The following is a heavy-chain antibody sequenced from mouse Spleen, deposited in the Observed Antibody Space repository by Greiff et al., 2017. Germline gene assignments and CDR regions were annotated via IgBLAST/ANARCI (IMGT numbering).Heavy chain of an antibody. D-gene: IGHD1-1*01. V-gene: IGHV3-6*01. Sequence: EVQLEESGPGLVKPSQSLSLTCSVTGYSFTSGYYWNWIRQFPGNKLEWMGYISYDGSNNYNPSLKNRISITRDTSRNQFFLKLNSVTTEDTATYYGASGSSCSAWFAYWGQGTLVTVSA. CDR2: ISYDGSN. CDR1: GYSFTSGYY. CDR3: ASGSSCSAWFAY. J-gene: IGHJ3*01.